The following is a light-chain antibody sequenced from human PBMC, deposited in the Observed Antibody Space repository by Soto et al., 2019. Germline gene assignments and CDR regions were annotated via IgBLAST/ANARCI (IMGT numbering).Light chain of an antibody. CDR3: QYYESSLSGYV. Sequence: QSVLTQPPSVSGAPGQRVTISCTGSRSNIGAGYDVHWYQQLPGTAPKLLIYANNIRPSGVPGRFSGSKSGTSASLAITGLQAEDDADYYCQYYESSLSGYVFGPGTKVTVL. V-gene: IGLV1-40*01. CDR2: ANN. CDR1: RSNIGAGYD. J-gene: IGLJ1*01.